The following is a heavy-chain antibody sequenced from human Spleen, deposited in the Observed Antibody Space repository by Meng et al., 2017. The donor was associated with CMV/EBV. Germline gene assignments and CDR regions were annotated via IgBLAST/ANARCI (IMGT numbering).Heavy chain of an antibody. CDR3: ARSGTTVTFFDH. D-gene: IGHD4-17*01. CDR1: GFIFRNYW. CDR2: ISTAVDDM. J-gene: IGHJ4*02. V-gene: IGHV3-21*01. Sequence: GESLKISCAASGFIFRNYWMTWVRQPPGKGLEWVASISTAVDDMYSADSVKGRFTISRDNGRNLLFLQMNSLRAEDTGVYYCARSGTTVTFFDHWGPGIPVTVSS.